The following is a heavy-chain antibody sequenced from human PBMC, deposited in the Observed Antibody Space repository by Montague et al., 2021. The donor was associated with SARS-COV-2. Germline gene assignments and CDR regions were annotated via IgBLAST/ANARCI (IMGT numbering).Heavy chain of an antibody. Sequence: SETLSLTCTVSGDSMNNYYWSWIRQPPGKGLEWIGYINYSGSTHYNPSLQSRVTLSTDTSKNQFSLRLTSVTAADTAMYFCARAPSCRSSWYAYFDYWGQGTLVTVSS. V-gene: IGHV4-59*01. D-gene: IGHD6-13*01. CDR3: ARAPSCRSSWYAYFDY. CDR2: INYSGST. CDR1: GDSMNNYY. J-gene: IGHJ4*02.